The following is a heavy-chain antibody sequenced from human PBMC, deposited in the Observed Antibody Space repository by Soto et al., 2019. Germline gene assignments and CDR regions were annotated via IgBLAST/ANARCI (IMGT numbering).Heavy chain of an antibody. CDR1: GGTFNSYT. V-gene: IGHV1-69*02. CDR3: ASSYGSASTHFDS. J-gene: IGHJ4*02. CDR2: VNPIAGMS. D-gene: IGHD3-10*01. Sequence: QVQLVQSGAEVKKPGSSVKVSCTASGGTFNSYTINWVRQAPGRGVEWVGRVNPIAGMSNSALKFPGRVTITAHTSSSTACMYRTRLKSADRAVYYCASSYGSASTHFDSWGQGTLVTVS.